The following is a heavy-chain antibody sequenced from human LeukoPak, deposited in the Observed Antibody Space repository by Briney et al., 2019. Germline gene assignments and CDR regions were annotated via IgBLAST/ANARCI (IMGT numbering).Heavy chain of an antibody. D-gene: IGHD2-15*01. J-gene: IGHJ6*02. CDR3: ARHGYCSGGTCYSNYYYGMDV. Sequence: SETLSLTCTVSGGSIINYYWSWIRQPPGKGLEWIGYIYYSGSTNYNPSLKSRVTISVDTSKNQFSLKLSSVTAADTAVYYCARHGYCSGGTCYSNYYYGMDVWGQGTTVTVSS. CDR2: IYYSGST. V-gene: IGHV4-59*08. CDR1: GGSIINYY.